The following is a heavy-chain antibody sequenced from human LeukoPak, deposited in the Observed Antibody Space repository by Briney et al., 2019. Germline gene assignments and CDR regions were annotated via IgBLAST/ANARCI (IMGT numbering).Heavy chain of an antibody. D-gene: IGHD4-17*01. V-gene: IGHV3-30*02. CDR3: AKDDTTVTTFDY. J-gene: IGHJ4*02. Sequence: PGGSLRLSCAASGFTFSTYGVHWVRQAPGKGLEWVAFIRSDGSNKYYADSVKGRFTISRDNSKNTLYLQMNSLRAEDTAVYHCAKDDTTVTTFDYRGQGTLVTVSS. CDR1: GFTFSTYG. CDR2: IRSDGSNK.